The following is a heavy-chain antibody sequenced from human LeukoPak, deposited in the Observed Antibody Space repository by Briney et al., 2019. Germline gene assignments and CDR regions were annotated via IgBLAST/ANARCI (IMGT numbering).Heavy chain of an antibody. J-gene: IGHJ4*02. D-gene: IGHD6-19*01. Sequence: AGGSLRLSCAASGFTFSSYAMHWVRQAPGKGLEYVSAISSYGDSTYYANSVKGRFTISRDNSKNTLDLQMGSLRAEDMAVYYCATGLSIAVAGTPFDYWGQGTLVTVSS. V-gene: IGHV3-64*01. CDR2: ISSYGDST. CDR3: ATGLSIAVAGTPFDY. CDR1: GFTFSSYA.